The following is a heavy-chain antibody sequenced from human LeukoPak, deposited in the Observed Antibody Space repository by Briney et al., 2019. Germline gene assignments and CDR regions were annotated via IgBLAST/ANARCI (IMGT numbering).Heavy chain of an antibody. V-gene: IGHV3-11*01. J-gene: IGHJ4*02. CDR1: GFTFSDYY. D-gene: IGHD6-19*01. CDR3: ARRSSGWYSFDY. CDR2: ISGSGSSL. Sequence: GGSLRLSCAASGFTFSDYYMNWIRQAPGKGLEWLSYISGSGSSLYYTDSVKGRFTISRDNAKKSLYLQMNSLRAEDTAVCYCARRSSGWYSFDYWGQGTQVTVSS.